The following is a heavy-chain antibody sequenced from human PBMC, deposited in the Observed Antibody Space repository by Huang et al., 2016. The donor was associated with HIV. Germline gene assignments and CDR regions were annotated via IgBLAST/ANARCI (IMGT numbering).Heavy chain of an antibody. CDR3: ARTAYSYGFRQGYNWFDP. D-gene: IGHD5-18*01. Sequence: QVLLVQSGAEVRKPGSSVKVSCTAFGGTFSSYAISWVRQAPGQGLEWMGGFRPIFGTANYTQKFQGRVTITVDESTNTGYMEVTRLTSEDTAVYYCARTAYSYGFRQGYNWFDPWGQGTPVTVSS. J-gene: IGHJ5*02. V-gene: IGHV1-69*13. CDR1: GGTFSSYA. CDR2: FRPIFGTA.